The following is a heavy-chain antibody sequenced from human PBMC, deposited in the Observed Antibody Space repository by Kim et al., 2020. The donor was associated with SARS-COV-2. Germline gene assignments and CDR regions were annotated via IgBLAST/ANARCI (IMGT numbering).Heavy chain of an antibody. Sequence: GGSLRLSCAASGFTFSSYAMHWVRQAPGKGLEWVAVISYDGSNKYYADSVKGRFTISRDNSKNTLYLQMNSLRAEDTAVYYCARELPRSGYDWGEYYYYYYGMDVWGQGTTVTVSS. CDR2: ISYDGSNK. CDR1: GFTFSSYA. V-gene: IGHV3-30*04. CDR3: ARELPRSGYDWGEYYYYYYGMDV. D-gene: IGHD5-12*01. J-gene: IGHJ6*02.